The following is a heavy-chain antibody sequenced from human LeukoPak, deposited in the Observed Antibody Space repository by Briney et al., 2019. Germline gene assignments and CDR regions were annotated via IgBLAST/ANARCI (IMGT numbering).Heavy chain of an antibody. D-gene: IGHD5-24*01. CDR1: GFIFHLYG. V-gene: IGHV3-23*01. CDR3: AKDRGEMATVPEI. Sequence: GGSLRLSCAVCGFIFHLYGLRWVRQAPGKGLEWVSGIFGSGVRTFYADSIKGRFTISRDNSKNTLYLQMNSLRVEDTAIYYCAKDRGEMATVPEIWGQGTLVTVSS. CDR2: IFGSGVRT. J-gene: IGHJ4*02.